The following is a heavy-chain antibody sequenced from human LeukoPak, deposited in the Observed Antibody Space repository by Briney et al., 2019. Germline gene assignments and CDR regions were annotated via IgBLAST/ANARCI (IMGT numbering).Heavy chain of an antibody. CDR2: INPNSGGT. CDR3: ARDPRRGSYYGSGSFYWFDP. V-gene: IGHV1-2*02. J-gene: IGHJ5*02. D-gene: IGHD3-10*01. CDR1: GYTFTGYY. Sequence: ASVKVSCKASGYTFTGYYMHWVRQAPGQGLEWMGWINPNSGGTNYAQKFQGRVTMTRDTSISTAYMELSRLRSDDTAVYYCARDPRRGSYYGSGSFYWFDPWGQGTLVTVSS.